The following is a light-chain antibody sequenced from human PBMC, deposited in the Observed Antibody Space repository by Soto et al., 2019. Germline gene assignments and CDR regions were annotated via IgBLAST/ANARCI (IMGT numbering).Light chain of an antibody. CDR3: SSFTGFSTV. Sequence: QSVLTQPPSVSGAPGQRVTISCTGSSSNIGAGYDVHWYQELPGTAPKLLIYGNSNRPSGVPDRFSGSKSGTSASLAITGLQAEDEADYYCSSFTGFSTVFGSGTKLTVL. CDR1: SSNIGAGYD. V-gene: IGLV1-40*01. CDR2: GNS. J-gene: IGLJ1*01.